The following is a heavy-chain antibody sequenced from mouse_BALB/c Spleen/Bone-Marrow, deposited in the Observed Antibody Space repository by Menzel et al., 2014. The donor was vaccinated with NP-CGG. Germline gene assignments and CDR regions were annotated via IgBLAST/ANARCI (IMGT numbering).Heavy chain of an antibody. CDR1: GFTFSSYA. Sequence: DVQLVESGGGLVQPGGSLKLSCAASGFTFSSYAMSWVRQTPEKRLEWVASISSGGSTYYPDSVKGRFTISRGNARNILYLQMSSLRSEDTAMYYCARHAYYDQTEVSFVYWGQGTLVTVSA. CDR3: ARHAYYDQTEVSFVY. V-gene: IGHV5-6-5*01. CDR2: ISSGGST. J-gene: IGHJ3*01. D-gene: IGHD2-4*01.